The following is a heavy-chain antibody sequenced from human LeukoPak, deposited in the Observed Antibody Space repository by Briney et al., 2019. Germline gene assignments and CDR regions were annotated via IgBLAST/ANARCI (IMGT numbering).Heavy chain of an antibody. CDR2: IHTDGSST. V-gene: IGHV3-74*01. Sequence: PGGSLRLSCAASGFTFRSYWMHWIRQAPGKGLMWISRIHTDGSSTDYADSVKGRFTISRDNAKNTLWLQMNSLSAEDTGVYYCVRGGSGYTYGEFGYWGQGTLVTVSS. J-gene: IGHJ4*02. CDR3: VRGGSGYTYGEFGY. D-gene: IGHD5-18*01. CDR1: GFTFRSYW.